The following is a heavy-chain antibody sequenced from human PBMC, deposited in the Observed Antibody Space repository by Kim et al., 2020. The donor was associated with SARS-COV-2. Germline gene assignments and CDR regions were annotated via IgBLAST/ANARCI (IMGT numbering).Heavy chain of an antibody. V-gene: IGHV3-43*01. J-gene: IGHJ6*03. Sequence: DSVKGRFTISRDNSKNSLYLQMNSLRTEDTALYYCAKDGAPDYYYYYMDVWGKGTTVTVSS. CDR3: AKDGAPDYYYYYMDV.